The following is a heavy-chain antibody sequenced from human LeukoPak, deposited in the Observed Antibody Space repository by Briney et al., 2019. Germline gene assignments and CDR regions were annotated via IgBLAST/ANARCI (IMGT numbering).Heavy chain of an antibody. V-gene: IGHV3-48*04. J-gene: IGHJ4*02. D-gene: IGHD6-13*01. CDR1: GFDFNRYS. CDR3: ARVGMAVAAAGFDY. Sequence: GGSLRLSCVASGFDFNRYSMNWVRHIAGKGLEWVSHISGDSAAVYYADSVKGRFTISRDNAKNSLYLQMNSLRAEDTAVYYCARVGMAVAAAGFDYWGQGTLVTVSS. CDR2: ISGDSAAV.